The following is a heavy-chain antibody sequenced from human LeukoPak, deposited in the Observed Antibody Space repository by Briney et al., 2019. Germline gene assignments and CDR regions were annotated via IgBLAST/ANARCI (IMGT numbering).Heavy chain of an antibody. D-gene: IGHD3-10*01. V-gene: IGHV5-10-1*01. Sequence: PGESLQISCKASGSGFTSYWISWVRQMPGKGLEWMGEIDPSDSYTNYSPSFQGHVTISADKSVSTAYLQWSSLKASDTAIYYCARGQYYFGSGSSWGQGTLVTVSS. CDR1: GSGFTSYW. J-gene: IGHJ5*02. CDR3: ARGQYYFGSGSS. CDR2: IDPSDSYT.